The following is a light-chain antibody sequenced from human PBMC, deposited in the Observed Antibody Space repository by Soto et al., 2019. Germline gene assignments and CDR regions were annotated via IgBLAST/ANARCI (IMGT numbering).Light chain of an antibody. V-gene: IGKV1-33*01. Sequence: DIQMTQSPSSLSASVGDRVTITCQASQDITNYLNWYQQKPGKAPQLLIYDASNLETGVPSRFSGSGSGTDFTFTISSLQPEDIATYYCQQYDHLPLTFGGGTKVEIE. CDR1: QDITNY. CDR2: DAS. J-gene: IGKJ4*01. CDR3: QQYDHLPLT.